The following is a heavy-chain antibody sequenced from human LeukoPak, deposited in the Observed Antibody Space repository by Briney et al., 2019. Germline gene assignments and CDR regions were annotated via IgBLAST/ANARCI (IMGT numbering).Heavy chain of an antibody. J-gene: IGHJ4*02. CDR1: GFTFSNYA. CDR2: VSTGLTT. D-gene: IGHD6-13*01. V-gene: IGHV3-23*01. Sequence: PGGSLRLSCEASGFTFSNYAMSWVRQAPGKGLEWVSAVSTGLTTYYTDSVKGRFTISRDNSKSTLYLQMNSLRAEDTAVYYCAKDPRRAAAGYFDYWGQGTLVTVSS. CDR3: AKDPRRAAAGYFDY.